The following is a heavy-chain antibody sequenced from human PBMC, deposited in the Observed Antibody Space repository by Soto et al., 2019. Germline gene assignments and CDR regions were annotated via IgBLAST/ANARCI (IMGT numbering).Heavy chain of an antibody. CDR1: GYTFTSYD. CDR2: MNPNSGNT. V-gene: IGHV1-8*01. CDR3: ASVVAAALVMRYYYYYMDV. Sequence: GASVKVSCKASGYTFTSYDINWVRQATGQGVEGMGWMNPNSGNTGYAQKFQGRVTMTRNTSISTAYMELSSLRSEDTAVYYCASVVAAALVMRYYYYYMDVWGKGTTVTVSS. J-gene: IGHJ6*03. D-gene: IGHD6-6*01.